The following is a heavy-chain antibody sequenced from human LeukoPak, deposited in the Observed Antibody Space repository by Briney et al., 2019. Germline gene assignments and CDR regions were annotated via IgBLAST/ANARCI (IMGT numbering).Heavy chain of an antibody. CDR3: ARSAGDPHAFDI. Sequence: GRSLRLSCAASGFTFSSYAMHWVRQAPGKGLEWVAVISYDGSNKYYADSVKGRFTISRDNSKNTLYLQMNSLRAEDTAVYYCARSAGDPHAFDIWGQGIMVTVSS. V-gene: IGHV3-30-3*01. CDR1: GFTFSSYA. D-gene: IGHD4-17*01. J-gene: IGHJ3*02. CDR2: ISYDGSNK.